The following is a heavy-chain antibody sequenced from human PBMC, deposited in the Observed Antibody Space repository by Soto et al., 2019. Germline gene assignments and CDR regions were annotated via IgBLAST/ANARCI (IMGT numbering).Heavy chain of an antibody. V-gene: IGHV4-39*01. CDR3: ARHLHYYDSSGYEPDFDY. CDR2: IYYSGST. J-gene: IGHJ4*02. CDR1: GGSISSSSYY. D-gene: IGHD3-22*01. Sequence: QLQLQESGPGLVKPSETLSLTCTVSGGSISSSSYYWGWIRQPPGKGLEWIGSIYYSGSTYYNPSLKSRVTISVDTSKNQFSLKLSSVTAADTAVYYCARHLHYYDSSGYEPDFDYWGQGTLVTVSS.